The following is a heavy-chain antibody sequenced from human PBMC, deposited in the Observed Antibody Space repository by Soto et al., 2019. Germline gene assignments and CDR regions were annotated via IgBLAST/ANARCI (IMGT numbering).Heavy chain of an antibody. Sequence: ETLSLTFTVSGGSISSYYWNWMRQPPGKGLEGIGNIYYSGSANYNPSLKSRVTISVDTSKNQFSLKLSCVTAADTAVYYCARVYFDSSGYYLGTGGQGTLVTVSS. CDR3: ARVYFDSSGYYLGT. D-gene: IGHD3-22*01. V-gene: IGHV4-59*08. CDR1: GGSISSYY. CDR2: IYYSGSA. J-gene: IGHJ4*02.